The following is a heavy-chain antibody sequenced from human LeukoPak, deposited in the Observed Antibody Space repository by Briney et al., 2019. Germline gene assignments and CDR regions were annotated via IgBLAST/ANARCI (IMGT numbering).Heavy chain of an antibody. Sequence: GGSLRLSCAASGFTFSSYGMSWVRQAPGKGLEWVSAISGSGGSTYYADSVKGRFTIPRDNAKNSLYLQMNSLRAEDTAVYYCASNIGVSPPGFWSGYSPVYAFDIWGQGTMVTVSS. D-gene: IGHD3-3*01. CDR3: ASNIGVSPPGFWSGYSPVYAFDI. V-gene: IGHV3-23*01. J-gene: IGHJ3*02. CDR2: ISGSGGST. CDR1: GFTFSSYG.